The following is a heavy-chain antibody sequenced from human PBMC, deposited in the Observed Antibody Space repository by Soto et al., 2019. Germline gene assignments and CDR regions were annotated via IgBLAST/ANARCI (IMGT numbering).Heavy chain of an antibody. CDR3: ARGGQRPRFWSGQRKPYGMDV. J-gene: IGHJ6*02. Sequence: ASVKVSCKASGYTFTSYDINWVRQATGQGLEWMGWMNPNSGNTGYAQKFQGRVTMTRNTSISTAYMELSSLRSEDTAVYYCARGGQRPRFWSGQRKPYGMDVWGQGTTVTV. CDR2: MNPNSGNT. CDR1: GYTFTSYD. D-gene: IGHD3-3*01. V-gene: IGHV1-8*01.